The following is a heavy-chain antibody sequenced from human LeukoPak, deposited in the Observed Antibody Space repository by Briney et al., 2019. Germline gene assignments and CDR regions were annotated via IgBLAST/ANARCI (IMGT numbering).Heavy chain of an antibody. J-gene: IGHJ4*02. Sequence: SETLSLTCTVSGGSISSYYWSWIRQPPGKGLEWIGTFYHGGSTYYNPSLKSRVTISVDTSKNQFSLNLTSVTAADTAVYYCARSRETYYYDSSGSPFDYWGQGTLVTVSS. CDR1: GGSISSYY. CDR3: ARSRETYYYDSSGSPFDY. D-gene: IGHD3-22*01. V-gene: IGHV4-59*04. CDR2: FYHGGST.